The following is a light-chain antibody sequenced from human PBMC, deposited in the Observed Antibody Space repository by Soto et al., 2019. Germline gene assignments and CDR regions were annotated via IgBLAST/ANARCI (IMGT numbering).Light chain of an antibody. CDR3: QQYNSYPWT. J-gene: IGKJ1*01. CDR1: QSISSW. Sequence: DIQMTQSPSTLSASVGDRVTITCRASQSISSWLAWYQQKPGKAPKLLIYAASTLESGVPSRFSGSASGTEFTLTISSLQPDDFATYYCQQYNSYPWTFGQGTKVEIK. CDR2: AAS. V-gene: IGKV1-5*03.